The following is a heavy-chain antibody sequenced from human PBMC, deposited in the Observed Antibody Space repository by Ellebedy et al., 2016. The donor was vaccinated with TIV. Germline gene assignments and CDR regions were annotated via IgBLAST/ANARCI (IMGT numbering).Heavy chain of an antibody. CDR2: IYYSGST. D-gene: IGHD6-19*01. Sequence: MPSETLSLTCTVSGGSISSNYWSWIRQPPGKGLEWIGYIYYSGSTDYNPSLKSRVTISLDTSKNQFSLKLSSVTAADTAVYYCARGSQWLYYFDYWGQGTLVTVSS. V-gene: IGHV4-59*01. CDR1: GGSISSNY. CDR3: ARGSQWLYYFDY. J-gene: IGHJ4*02.